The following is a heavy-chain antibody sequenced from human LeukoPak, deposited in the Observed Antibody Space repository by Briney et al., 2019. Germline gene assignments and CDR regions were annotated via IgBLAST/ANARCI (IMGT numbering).Heavy chain of an antibody. CDR3: ARGDQYSGSYGEWFDP. CDR2: IYYSGST. V-gene: IGHV4-39*01. J-gene: IGHJ5*02. Sequence: PSETLSLTCTVSGGSISSSSYYWGWIRQPPGKGLEGIGSIYYSGSTYYNPSLKSRVTISVDTSKNQFSLKLSSVTAADTAVYYCARGDQYSGSYGEWFDPWGQGTLVTVSS. CDR1: GGSISSSSYY. D-gene: IGHD1-26*01.